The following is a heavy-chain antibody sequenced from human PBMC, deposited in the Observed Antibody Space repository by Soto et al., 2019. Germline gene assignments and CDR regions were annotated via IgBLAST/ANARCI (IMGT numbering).Heavy chain of an antibody. J-gene: IGHJ4*02. V-gene: IGHV4-30-4*01. CDR2: IYYSGST. CDR1: GGSISSGDYY. Sequence: PSETLSLTCTVSGGSISSGDYYWSWIRQPPGKGLEWIGYIYYSGSTYYNPSLKSRVTISVDTSKNQFSLKLSSVTAADTAVYYCARTTITLPFDYWGQGTLVTVSS. D-gene: IGHD5-12*01. CDR3: ARTTITLPFDY.